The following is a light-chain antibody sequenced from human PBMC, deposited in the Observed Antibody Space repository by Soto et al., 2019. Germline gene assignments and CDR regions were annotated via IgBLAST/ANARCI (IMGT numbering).Light chain of an antibody. CDR1: QSVSSY. CDR3: QQRSNWPGT. CDR2: DAS. J-gene: IGKJ1*01. Sequence: EIVLTQSPATLSLSPGERATLSCRASQSVSSYLAWYQQKPGQAPRLLIYDASNRATGIPARFSGSGSGTDFTLTFSSLEPEDFAVYYCQQRSNWPGTFGQGTKVDIK. V-gene: IGKV3-11*01.